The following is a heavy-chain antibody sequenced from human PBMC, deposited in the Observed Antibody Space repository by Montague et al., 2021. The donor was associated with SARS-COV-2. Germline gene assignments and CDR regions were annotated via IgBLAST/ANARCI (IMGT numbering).Heavy chain of an antibody. V-gene: IGHV4-59*01. CDR3: SSAQTTCFIANCENYFDY. CDR1: GGSISGYY. D-gene: IGHD2-2*01. CDR2: IYYTGST. Sequence: SETLSLTCTVSGGSISGYYWTWMRQPPGKGLEWLGHIYYTGSTKYNPSLKSRVTISIDTPKNQFSLKLRSVTAAATAAYFCSSAQTTCFIANCENYFDYWGQGALVTVSS. J-gene: IGHJ4*02.